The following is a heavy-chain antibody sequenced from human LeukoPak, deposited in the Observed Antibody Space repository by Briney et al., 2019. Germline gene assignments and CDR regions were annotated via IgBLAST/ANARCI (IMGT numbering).Heavy chain of an antibody. J-gene: IGHJ5*02. CDR2: INPSGGTT. CDR1: GYTFTSYY. D-gene: IGHD5-24*01. CDR3: AREGHGYSWFDP. V-gene: IGHV1-46*01. Sequence: ASVKVSCKASGYTFTSYYMHWVRQAPGQGLEWMGIINPSGGTTTYAEKFQGRVTMTRDTSISTAYMELSRLRSDDTAVYYCAREGHGYSWFDPWGQGTLVTVSS.